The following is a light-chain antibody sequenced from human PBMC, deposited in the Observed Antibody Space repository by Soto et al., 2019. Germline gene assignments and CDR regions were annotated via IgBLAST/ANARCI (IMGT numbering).Light chain of an antibody. V-gene: IGLV2-8*01. J-gene: IGLJ1*01. CDR1: SSGVGAHNF. CDR3: SSYAGSNNYV. Sequence: HSALTQPPSASGSPGQSVTISCTGTSSGVGAHNFVSWHQQHPGKAPKLMVYEVSKRPSGVPDRFSGSKSGNTASLTVSGLQAEDEADYYCSSYAGSNNYVFGTGTKVTVL. CDR2: EVS.